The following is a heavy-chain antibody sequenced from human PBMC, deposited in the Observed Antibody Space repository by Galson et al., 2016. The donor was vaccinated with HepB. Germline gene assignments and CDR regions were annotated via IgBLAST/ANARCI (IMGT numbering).Heavy chain of an antibody. CDR3: ASAPAATESDY. J-gene: IGHJ4*02. D-gene: IGHD6-25*01. CDR1: GFTFSGYW. Sequence: SLRLSCAASGFTFSGYWMTWVRQAPGKGLEWVANIKQDGSEKNYVDSVKGRFTISRDNAKNLVHLQMNSLRAEDTAMYYCASAPAATESDYWGQGTLVAVSP. V-gene: IGHV3-7*01. CDR2: IKQDGSEK.